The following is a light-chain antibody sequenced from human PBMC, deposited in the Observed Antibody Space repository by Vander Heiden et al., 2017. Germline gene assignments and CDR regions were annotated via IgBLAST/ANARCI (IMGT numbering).Light chain of an antibody. CDR3: QQRSNWPIT. J-gene: IGKJ5*01. CDR2: DAF. V-gene: IGKV3-11*01. CDR1: QSVSSY. Sequence: EIVFTQSPATMSLSPGERATLSCRASQSVSSYLAWYQQKPGQAPRLLIYDAFNRATGIPARFSGSGSGTDFTLTISSLEPEDSAIYYCQQRSNWPITFGQGTRLEIK.